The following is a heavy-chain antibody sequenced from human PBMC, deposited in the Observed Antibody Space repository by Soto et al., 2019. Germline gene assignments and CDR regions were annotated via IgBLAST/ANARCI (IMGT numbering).Heavy chain of an antibody. CDR2: ISAYNGNT. CDR3: ARDLIPMDI. V-gene: IGHV1-18*01. D-gene: IGHD2-21*01. J-gene: IGHJ3*02. CDR1: GYTFTSYA. Sequence: QVQLVQSGAEVKKPGASVKVSCKASGYTFTSYAISWVRQAPGQGLEWMGWISAYNGNTNYAQKPQGRVTMTTDPSTSTAYMELRSLRSRDTAVYDCARDLIPMDIWGQGTMVPVSS.